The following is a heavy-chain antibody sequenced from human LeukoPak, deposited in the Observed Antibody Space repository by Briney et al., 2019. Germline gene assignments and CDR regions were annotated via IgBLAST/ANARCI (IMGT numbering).Heavy chain of an antibody. D-gene: IGHD2-2*01. J-gene: IGHJ6*02. CDR1: GYTFTSYD. Sequence: ASVKVSCKASGYTFTSYDINWVRQATGQGLEWMGWMNPKSGNKGYAQKFQGRVTMTRNTSISTAYMELSSLRSEDTAVYYCARSALRAKCMDVWGQGTTVTVSS. CDR2: MNPKSGNK. CDR3: ARSALRAKCMDV. V-gene: IGHV1-8*01.